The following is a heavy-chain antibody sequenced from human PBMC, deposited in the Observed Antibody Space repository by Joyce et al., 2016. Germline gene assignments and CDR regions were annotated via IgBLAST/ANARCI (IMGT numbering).Heavy chain of an antibody. CDR2: VDPEDGET. V-gene: IGHV1-69-2*01. D-gene: IGHD3-10*01. Sequence: EVQLVQSGAEVKKPGATVKIPCKVSGYTFTDYYMHWVQQAPGKGLVWMGLVDPEDGETLYAENFQGRVTITAGTSTDTAYMELSSLRSEDTAVYYCATVDYYYGSGTPRDYYYYMDVWGKGTTVTVSS. CDR3: ATVDYYYGSGTPRDYYYYMDV. CDR1: GYTFTDYY. J-gene: IGHJ6*03.